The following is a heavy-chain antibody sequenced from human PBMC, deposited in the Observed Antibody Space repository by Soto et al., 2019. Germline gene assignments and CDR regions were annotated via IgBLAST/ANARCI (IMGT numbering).Heavy chain of an antibody. CDR1: GFTVSSNY. V-gene: IGHV3-53*01. D-gene: IGHD3-22*01. CDR3: ARNYDSTAGGAFDI. CDR2: IYSGGST. J-gene: IGHJ3*02. Sequence: GESLKISCAASGFTVSSNYMSWVRQAPGKGLEWVSVIYSGGSTYYADSVKGRFTISRDNSKNTLYLQMNSLRAEDTAVYYCARNYDSTAGGAFDIWGQGTMVTVSS.